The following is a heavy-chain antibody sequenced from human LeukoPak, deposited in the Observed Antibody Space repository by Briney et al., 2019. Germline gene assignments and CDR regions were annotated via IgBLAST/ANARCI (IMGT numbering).Heavy chain of an antibody. Sequence: SETLSLTCTVSGGSISNYYWSWIRQPPGKGLEWIGYISYSGSTNYSPSLKSRVTISVDTSKKRFSLKLTSVTAADTAVYYCARGWAEAPSSGWSYWYFDIWGRGTLVTVSS. D-gene: IGHD6-19*01. J-gene: IGHJ2*01. CDR3: ARGWAEAPSSGWSYWYFDI. V-gene: IGHV4-59*01. CDR2: ISYSGST. CDR1: GGSISNYY.